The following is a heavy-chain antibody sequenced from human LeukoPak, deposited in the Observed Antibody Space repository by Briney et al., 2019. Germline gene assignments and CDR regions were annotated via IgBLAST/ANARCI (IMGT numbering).Heavy chain of an antibody. V-gene: IGHV3-48*01. CDR1: GFTFSDHV. CDR2: ISSSSSTI. CDR3: ARDSVAVAGWY. J-gene: IGHJ4*02. Sequence: GGSLRLSCAASGFTFSDHVMSWVRQAPGKGLEWVSYISSSSSTIYYADSVKGRFTISRDNAKNSLYLQMNSLRAEDTAVYYCARDSVAVAGWYWGQGTLVTVSS. D-gene: IGHD6-19*01.